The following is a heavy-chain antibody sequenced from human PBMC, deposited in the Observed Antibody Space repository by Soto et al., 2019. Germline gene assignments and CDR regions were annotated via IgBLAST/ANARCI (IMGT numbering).Heavy chain of an antibody. J-gene: IGHJ6*02. CDR1: GGSISSYY. D-gene: IGHD6-19*01. Sequence: SETLSLTCTVSGGSISSYYWSWIRQPAGKGLEWIGRIYTSGSTNYNPSLKSRVTMSVDTSKNQFSLKLSSVTAADTAVYYCARGSSGWSVRYYYYGMDVWGQGTTVTVSS. CDR3: ARGSSGWSVRYYYYGMDV. CDR2: IYTSGST. V-gene: IGHV4-4*07.